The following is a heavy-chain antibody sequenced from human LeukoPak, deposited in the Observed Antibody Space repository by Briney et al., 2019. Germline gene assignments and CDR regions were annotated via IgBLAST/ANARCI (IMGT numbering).Heavy chain of an antibody. J-gene: IGHJ2*01. CDR3: ARLGYSGSYYKGWYFDL. CDR1: GDSISSGYY. CDR2: IYYSGAT. V-gene: IGHV4-38-2*01. Sequence: PSETLSLTCAVSGDSISSGYYWGWIRQPPGKGLEWIGSIYYSGATHSNPSLKSRVTISVDTSKNQFSLTLSSVTAADTAVYYCARLGYSGSYYKGWYFDLGGRSTLVTVSS. D-gene: IGHD1-26*01.